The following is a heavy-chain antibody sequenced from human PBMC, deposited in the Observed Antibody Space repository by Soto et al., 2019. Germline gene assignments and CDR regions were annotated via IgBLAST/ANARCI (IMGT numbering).Heavy chain of an antibody. V-gene: IGHV3-23*01. J-gene: IGHJ6*02. CDR2: ISGSGGST. CDR1: GFTFSSYA. CDR3: AKEGSLPGTYYYYGMDV. D-gene: IGHD3-10*01. Sequence: GGSLRLSCAASGFTFSSYAMSWVRQAPGKGLEWVSAISGSGGSTYYADSVKGRFTISRDNSKNTLYLQMNSLRAEDTAVYYCAKEGSLPGTYYYYGMDVWGQGTTVTVSS.